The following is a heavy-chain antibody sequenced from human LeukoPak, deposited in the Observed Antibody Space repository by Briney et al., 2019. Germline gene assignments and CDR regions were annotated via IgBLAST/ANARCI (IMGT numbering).Heavy chain of an antibody. CDR1: GGSFSGYY. J-gene: IGHJ4*02. V-gene: IGHV4-59*01. CDR2: IYYGGST. Sequence: SETLSLTCAVYGGSFSGYYWSWIRQPPGKGLEWIGYIYYGGSTNYNPSLKSRVTISVDTSKNQFSLKLSSVTAADTAVYYCARAYYYGSGSYYGRFYFDYWGQGTLVTVSS. CDR3: ARAYYYGSGSYYGRFYFDY. D-gene: IGHD3-10*01.